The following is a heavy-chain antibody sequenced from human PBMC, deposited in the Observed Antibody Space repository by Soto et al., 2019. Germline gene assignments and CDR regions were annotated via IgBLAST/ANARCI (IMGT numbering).Heavy chain of an antibody. V-gene: IGHV3-7*03. CDR1: GFTFSSYW. Sequence: EVQLVESGGGLVQPGGSLRLSCAASGFTFSSYWMSWVRQAPGKGLEWVANIKQDGSEKYYVDSVKGRFTISRDNAKNSLYLQMNSLRAEDTAVYYCARETGGTMIVVVIDYWGQGTLVTVSS. J-gene: IGHJ4*02. CDR3: ARETGGTMIVVVIDY. D-gene: IGHD3-22*01. CDR2: IKQDGSEK.